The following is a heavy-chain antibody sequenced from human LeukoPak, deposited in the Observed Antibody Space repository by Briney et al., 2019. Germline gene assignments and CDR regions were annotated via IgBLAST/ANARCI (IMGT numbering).Heavy chain of an antibody. D-gene: IGHD1-14*01. J-gene: IGHJ5*02. Sequence: GGALRLSCVASGFSVSGIHMNWVRQAPGKDLEWVSGLYSGSATYYADSMGGRFTISRDHSKNTLYLQMTNLRVDDTAIYYCARGTGNVGGRLDPWGQGTRVTVSS. CDR1: GFSVSGIH. CDR2: LYSGSAT. V-gene: IGHV3-66*01. CDR3: ARGTGNVGGRLDP.